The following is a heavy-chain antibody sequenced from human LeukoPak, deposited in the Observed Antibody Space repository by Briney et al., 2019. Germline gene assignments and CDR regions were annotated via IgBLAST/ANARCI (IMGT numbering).Heavy chain of an antibody. CDR1: GGSISGNIYF. CDR3: ATIVGSTKVDD. V-gene: IGHV4-39*01. D-gene: IGHD1-26*01. Sequence: SETLSLTCTVSGGSISGNIYFWGWIRQPPGKGLEWIVSMYYSGSTYYNPSLKSRVTVSVDTSKNQFSLKLSSVTSTDTAVYYCATIVGSTKVDDWGQGTLVTVSS. CDR2: MYYSGST. J-gene: IGHJ4*02.